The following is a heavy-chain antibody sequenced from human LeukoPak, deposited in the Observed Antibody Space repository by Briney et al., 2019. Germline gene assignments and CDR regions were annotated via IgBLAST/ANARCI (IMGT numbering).Heavy chain of an antibody. Sequence: PSETLSLTCTVSGGSITTYNWIWIRQTPGQALEWIGHIYSRGATKYNPSLKSRATILLDTSKNQLSLKLSYVRAADTAVYYCARRTPGPQLDEYVAYFFDHWGQGTQVTVSS. CDR1: GGSITTYN. CDR3: ARRTPGPQLDEYVAYFFDH. D-gene: IGHD2-2*01. CDR2: IYSRGAT. J-gene: IGHJ4*02. V-gene: IGHV4-4*09.